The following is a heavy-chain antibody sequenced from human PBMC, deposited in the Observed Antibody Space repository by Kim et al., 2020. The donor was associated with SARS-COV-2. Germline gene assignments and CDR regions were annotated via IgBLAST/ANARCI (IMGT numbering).Heavy chain of an antibody. CDR1: GFTFSSYG. D-gene: IGHD5-12*01. Sequence: GGSLRLSCAASGFTFSSYGMHWVRQAPGKGLEWVAVIWYDGSNKYYADSVKGRFTISRDNSKNTLYLQMNSLRAEDTAVYYCATMGGYSGYEQERGYGMDVWGQGTTVTVSS. J-gene: IGHJ6*02. CDR2: IWYDGSNK. CDR3: ATMGGYSGYEQERGYGMDV. V-gene: IGHV3-33*01.